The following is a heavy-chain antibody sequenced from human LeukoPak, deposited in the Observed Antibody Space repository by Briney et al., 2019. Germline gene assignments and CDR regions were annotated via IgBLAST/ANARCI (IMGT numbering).Heavy chain of an antibody. D-gene: IGHD3-10*01. Sequence: GGSLRLSCAASGFTFSTYWMSWVRQAPGKGLEWVANIKEDGSEKNYVDSVKGRFTISRDNAKNSLYLQMNSLRAEDTAVYYCAREPYVSGSYYNYWGQGTLVTVSS. V-gene: IGHV3-7*01. CDR1: GFTFSTYW. CDR3: AREPYVSGSYYNY. CDR2: IKEDGSEK. J-gene: IGHJ4*02.